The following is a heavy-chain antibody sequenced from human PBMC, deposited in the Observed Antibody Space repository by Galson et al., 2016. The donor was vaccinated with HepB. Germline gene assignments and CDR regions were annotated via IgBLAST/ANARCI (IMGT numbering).Heavy chain of an antibody. CDR2: FSGIGGRT. CDR3: AKNYDSSGYTVGAFDI. J-gene: IGHJ3*02. Sequence: SLRLSCAASGFTFSSYAMNWVRQAPGKGLEWVSSFSGIGGRTYYAESVEGRFTISRDNSKNTLYLQMNSLRVDDTAVYYCAKNYDSSGYTVGAFDIWGHGTMVTVSS. D-gene: IGHD3-22*01. CDR1: GFTFSSYA. V-gene: IGHV3-23*01.